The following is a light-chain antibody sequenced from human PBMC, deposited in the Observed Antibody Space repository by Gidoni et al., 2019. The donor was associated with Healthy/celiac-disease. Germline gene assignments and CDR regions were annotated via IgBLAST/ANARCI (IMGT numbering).Light chain of an antibody. Sequence: HSVLTHPPSASGTPGQRVTISCSGSSSNIGSNTVNWYQQLPGTAPKLLIYSNNQRPSGVPDRFSGSKSGTSASLAISGLQSEDEADYYCAAWDDSLNGRVFGGGTKLTVL. CDR3: AAWDDSLNGRV. V-gene: IGLV1-44*01. J-gene: IGLJ3*02. CDR1: SSNIGSNT. CDR2: SNN.